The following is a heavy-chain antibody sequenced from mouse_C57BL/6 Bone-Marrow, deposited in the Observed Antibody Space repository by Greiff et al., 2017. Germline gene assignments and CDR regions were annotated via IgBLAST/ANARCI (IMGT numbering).Heavy chain of an antibody. CDR3: ASGPAWFAY. J-gene: IGHJ3*01. Sequence: QVQLKESGPELVKPGASVKISCKASGYAFSSSWMNWVKQRPGKGLEWIGRIYPGDGDTNYNGKFKGKATLTADKSSSTAYMQLSSLTSEDSAVYFCASGPAWFAYWGQGTLVTVSA. CDR1: GYAFSSSW. V-gene: IGHV1-82*01. CDR2: IYPGDGDT.